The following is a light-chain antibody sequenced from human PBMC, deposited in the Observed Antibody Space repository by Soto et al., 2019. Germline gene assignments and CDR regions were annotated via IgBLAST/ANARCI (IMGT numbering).Light chain of an antibody. J-gene: IGKJ4*01. CDR3: QQGASFPLA. CDR1: QAISHY. Sequence: DIQMTQSPSAMSASVGDRVTITCRASQAISHYLAWFHQRPGKAPNLLISAASSLQSGVPTRFSGSGSGTDFTLTISSLQPEDFATYFCQQGASFPLAFGGGTKVDIK. V-gene: IGKV1-12*01. CDR2: AAS.